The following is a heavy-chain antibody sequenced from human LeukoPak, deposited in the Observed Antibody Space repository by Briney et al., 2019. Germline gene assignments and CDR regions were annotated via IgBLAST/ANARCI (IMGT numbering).Heavy chain of an antibody. Sequence: ASVKVSCKASGYTFTRHGISWLRQAPGQGLEWMGWITGYNGNTDYSQKFQGRVTMTTDTSTTTAYMDLRSLTSDDTAVYYCAREMATIPYAFDIWGRGTMVTVSS. D-gene: IGHD5-24*01. J-gene: IGHJ3*02. CDR1: GYTFTRHG. V-gene: IGHV1-18*01. CDR3: AREMATIPYAFDI. CDR2: ITGYNGNT.